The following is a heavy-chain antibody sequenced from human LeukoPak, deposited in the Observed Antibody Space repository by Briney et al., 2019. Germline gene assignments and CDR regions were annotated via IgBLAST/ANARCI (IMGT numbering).Heavy chain of an antibody. Sequence: RASVKVSCKASGYTFTSYGISWVRQAPGQGLEWMGWISAYNGNTNYAQKLQGRVTMTTDTSTSTAYMELRSLRSDDTAVYYCAREGYYYDSSGIDYWGQGTLVTVSS. CDR2: ISAYNGNT. CDR1: GYTFTSYG. D-gene: IGHD3-22*01. CDR3: AREGYYYDSSGIDY. J-gene: IGHJ4*02. V-gene: IGHV1-18*01.